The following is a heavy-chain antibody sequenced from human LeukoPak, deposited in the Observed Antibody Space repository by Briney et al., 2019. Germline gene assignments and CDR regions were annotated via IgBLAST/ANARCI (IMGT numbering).Heavy chain of an antibody. Sequence: ASVKVSCKASGGTFSSYAISWVRQAPGQGLEWMGGIIPIFGTANYAQKFQGRVTITADESTSTAYMELSSLRSEDTAVYYCATNLRDYYDSSGPIDYWGQGTLVTVSS. V-gene: IGHV1-69*13. CDR3: ATNLRDYYDSSGPIDY. J-gene: IGHJ4*02. CDR2: IIPIFGTA. D-gene: IGHD3-22*01. CDR1: GGTFSSYA.